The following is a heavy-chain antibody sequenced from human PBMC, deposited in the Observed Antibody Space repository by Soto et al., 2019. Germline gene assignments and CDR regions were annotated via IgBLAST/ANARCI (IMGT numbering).Heavy chain of an antibody. V-gene: IGHV3-7*03. J-gene: IGHJ4*02. Sequence: EVQLVESGGGLVQPGGSLRLSCAASGFTFSNYWMTWVRQAPGKGLEWVASINQNGGAMHYVDSVKGRFTVSRDNAKNSLYLQVNSLRAEDTAVYYCAKVRRGPVGPFDYWGQGTLVTVSS. D-gene: IGHD1-26*01. CDR1: GFTFSNYW. CDR3: AKVRRGPVGPFDY. CDR2: INQNGGAM.